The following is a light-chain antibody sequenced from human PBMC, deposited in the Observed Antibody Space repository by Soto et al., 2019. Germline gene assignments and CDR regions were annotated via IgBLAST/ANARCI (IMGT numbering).Light chain of an antibody. V-gene: IGKV1-6*01. Sequence: ANQITQSPSSLSASVGDRVSITCRASQGIKTDLGWYQQRLVKAPKLLIYSASGLQSGVPSRFTGTASGSEFTLTISSLQPEDFATYYCLQDHNYPLTFGQGTKVDIK. CDR3: LQDHNYPLT. CDR2: SAS. J-gene: IGKJ1*01. CDR1: QGIKTD.